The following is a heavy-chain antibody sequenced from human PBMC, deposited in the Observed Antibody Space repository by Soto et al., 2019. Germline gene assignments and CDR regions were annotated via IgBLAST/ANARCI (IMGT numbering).Heavy chain of an antibody. CDR1: GFTFSTYA. Sequence: LRLSCVASGFTFSTYAMSWVRQAPGKGLEWVSSISGSGSKTYYADSVKGRFTISRDDSKSTLYLQMNSLRAEDTAVYYCARDPSHAYYTLFYYYDYWGQGALVTVSS. CDR2: ISGSGSKT. D-gene: IGHD1-26*01. J-gene: IGHJ4*02. V-gene: IGHV3-23*01. CDR3: ARDPSHAYYTLFYYYDY.